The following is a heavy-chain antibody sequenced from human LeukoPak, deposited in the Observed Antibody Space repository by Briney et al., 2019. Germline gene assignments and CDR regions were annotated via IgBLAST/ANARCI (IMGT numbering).Heavy chain of an antibody. D-gene: IGHD3-3*01. J-gene: IGHJ6*03. V-gene: IGHV4-30-4*01. CDR2: IYYRGST. CDR3: AREDYDFHHYYYYYMDV. CDR1: GGSITSDDFY. Sequence: PSQTLSLTCTVSGGSITSDDFYWSWIRQPPGKGLEWIGYIYYRGSTSYNPSLKSRVTISEDTSKNQFSLRLSSVTAADTAVYYCAREDYDFHHYYYYYMDVWGKGTTVTVSS.